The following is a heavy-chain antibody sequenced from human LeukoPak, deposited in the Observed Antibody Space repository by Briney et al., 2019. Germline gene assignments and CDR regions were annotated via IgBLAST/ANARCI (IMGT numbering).Heavy chain of an antibody. D-gene: IGHD3-10*01. Sequence: GGSLRLSCAASGFPFSSYVMEWVRQGPGKGLEWVALISYDGTNKYYADSVKGRFTISRDNAKNSLYLQMNSLRAEDTAVYYCARFVTMVRGVHYWGQGTLVTVSS. V-gene: IGHV3-30-3*01. CDR3: ARFVTMVRGVHY. CDR1: GFPFSSYV. CDR2: ISYDGTNK. J-gene: IGHJ4*02.